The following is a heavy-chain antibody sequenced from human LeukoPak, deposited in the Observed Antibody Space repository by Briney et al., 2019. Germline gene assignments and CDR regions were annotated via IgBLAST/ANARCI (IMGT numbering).Heavy chain of an antibody. J-gene: IGHJ4*02. CDR1: GFTFRSYW. V-gene: IGHV3-30*18. D-gene: IGHD5-12*01. CDR2: ISYDGSNK. CDR3: AKDRTAGYDGLVDY. Sequence: GGSLRLSCAASGFTFRSYWMHWVRQAPGKGLEWVAVISYDGSNKYYTDSVKGRFTISRDNSKNTLYLQMNSLRAEDTAVYYCAKDRTAGYDGLVDYWGQGTLVTVSS.